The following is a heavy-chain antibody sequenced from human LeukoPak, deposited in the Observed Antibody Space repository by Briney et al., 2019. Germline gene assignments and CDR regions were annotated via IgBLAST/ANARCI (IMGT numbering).Heavy chain of an antibody. CDR2: FSSSGGST. CDR3: AKYCSGGNCYSGLY. J-gene: IGHJ4*02. Sequence: GGSLRLSCAASGFTFSSYAMTWVRQAPGKGPEWVSTFSSSGGSTYYADSVKGRFTISRDSSKNTLFLQMNSLRAEDTAVYYCAKYCSGGNCYSGLYWGQGTLVTVSS. CDR1: GFTFSSYA. D-gene: IGHD2-15*01. V-gene: IGHV3-23*01.